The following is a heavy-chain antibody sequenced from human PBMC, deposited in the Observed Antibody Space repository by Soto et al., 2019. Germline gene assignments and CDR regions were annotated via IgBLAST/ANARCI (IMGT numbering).Heavy chain of an antibody. D-gene: IGHD2-2*01. Sequence: SETLSLTCTVSGGSISSGDYYWNWIRQPPGKGLEWIGYIFYSGSTYYNPSLKSRITISVDTSKNQFSLKLSSVTAADTAVYYCARDRTYQLLRFDPWGQGTLVTVSS. V-gene: IGHV4-30-4*01. CDR2: IFYSGST. CDR3: ARDRTYQLLRFDP. J-gene: IGHJ5*02. CDR1: GGSISSGDYY.